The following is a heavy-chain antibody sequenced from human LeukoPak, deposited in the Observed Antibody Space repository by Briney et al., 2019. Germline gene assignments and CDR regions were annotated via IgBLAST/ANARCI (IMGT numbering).Heavy chain of an antibody. Sequence: SETLSLTCTVSGGPISSYYWSWIRQPPGKGLEWIGYIYYSGSTNYNPSLKSRVTISVDTSKNQFSLKLSSVTAADTAVYYCASISLNFGEGFDYWGQGTLVTVSS. CDR1: GGPISSYY. CDR2: IYYSGST. CDR3: ASISLNFGEGFDY. V-gene: IGHV4-59*01. D-gene: IGHD3-10*01. J-gene: IGHJ4*02.